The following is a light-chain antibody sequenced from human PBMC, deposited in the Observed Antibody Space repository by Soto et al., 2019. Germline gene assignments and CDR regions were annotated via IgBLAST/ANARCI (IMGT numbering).Light chain of an antibody. CDR2: DAS. J-gene: IGKJ2*01. CDR1: QSVSSY. CDR3: QQRSNWPPYT. Sequence: EIVLTQSPATLSLSPGARATLSCRASQSVSSYLAWYQQKPGQAPRLLIYDASNRATGIPARFTGSGSGTDFTLTISILEPEDLAVYYCQQRSNWPPYTFGQGTKLEIK. V-gene: IGKV3-11*01.